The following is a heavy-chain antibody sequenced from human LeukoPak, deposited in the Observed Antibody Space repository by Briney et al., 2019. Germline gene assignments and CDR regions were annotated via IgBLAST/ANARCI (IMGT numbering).Heavy chain of an antibody. Sequence: GGSLRLPCAASGFTFSSYEMHWVRQAPGKGLEWVSYISKSGRTIYYADSVKGRFTISRDNAKNSLYLQMNSLRAEDTAVYYCAREERYCTNGVCPGAFDYWGQGTLVTVSS. CDR2: ISKSGRTI. D-gene: IGHD2-8*01. V-gene: IGHV3-48*03. CDR1: GFTFSSYE. CDR3: AREERYCTNGVCPGAFDY. J-gene: IGHJ4*02.